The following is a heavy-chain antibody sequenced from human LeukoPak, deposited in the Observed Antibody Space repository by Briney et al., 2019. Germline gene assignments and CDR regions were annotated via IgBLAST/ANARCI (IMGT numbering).Heavy chain of an antibody. CDR3: ANPGIAVAEN. CDR1: GFIFNKYG. Sequence: GGSLRLSCAASGFIFNKYGMQWVHQAPGKGLEWVAVIWADGNHKYYANSVKGRFTISRDNSQNTLYLQMNSLRAEDTAVYYCANPGIAVAENWGQGTLVTVSS. CDR2: IWADGNHK. V-gene: IGHV3-33*06. D-gene: IGHD6-19*01. J-gene: IGHJ4*02.